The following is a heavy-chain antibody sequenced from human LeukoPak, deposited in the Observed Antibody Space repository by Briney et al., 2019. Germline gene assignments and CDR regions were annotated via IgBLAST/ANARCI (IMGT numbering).Heavy chain of an antibody. Sequence: ASVKLSCKASGGTFSSYAISWVRQAPGQGLEWMGGIIPIFGTANYAQKFQGRVTITADKSTSTAYMELSSLRSEDTAVYYCARGGTAYYDSSYFDYWGQGTLVTVSS. D-gene: IGHD3-22*01. J-gene: IGHJ4*02. CDR1: GGTFSSYA. CDR2: IIPIFGTA. CDR3: ARGGTAYYDSSYFDY. V-gene: IGHV1-69*06.